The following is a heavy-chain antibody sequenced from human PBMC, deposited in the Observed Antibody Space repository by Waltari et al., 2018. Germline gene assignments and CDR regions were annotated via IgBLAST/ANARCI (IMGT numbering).Heavy chain of an antibody. CDR3: ARDPSTTVTTNWFDP. Sequence: QVQLVQSGAEVKKPGSSVKVSCKASGGTFSSYAISWVRQAPGQGLEWMGGSIPILGTENYAQKCQGRVTITADESTSTAYMELSSLRSEDTAGYYCARDPSTTVTTNWFDPWGQGTLVTVPS. CDR1: GGTFSSYA. J-gene: IGHJ5*02. D-gene: IGHD4-17*01. CDR2: SIPILGTE. V-gene: IGHV1-69*01.